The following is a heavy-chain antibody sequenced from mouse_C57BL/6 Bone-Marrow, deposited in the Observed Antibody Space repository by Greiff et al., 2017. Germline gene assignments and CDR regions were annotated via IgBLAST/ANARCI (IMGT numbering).Heavy chain of an antibody. V-gene: IGHV1-55*01. Sequence: QVQLQQPGAELVKPGASVKMSCKASGYTFTSYWITWVKQRPGQGLEWIGDIYPGSGSTNYNEKFKSKATLTVDTSSSTAYMQLSSLTSEDSAVYYCARDDYGNFYFDDWGQGTTLTVSS. CDR2: IYPGSGST. CDR1: GYTFTSYW. CDR3: ARDDYGNFYFDD. J-gene: IGHJ2*01. D-gene: IGHD2-1*01.